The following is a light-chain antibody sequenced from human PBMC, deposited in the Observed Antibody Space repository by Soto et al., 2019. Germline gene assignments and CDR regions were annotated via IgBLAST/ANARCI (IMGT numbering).Light chain of an antibody. CDR1: QDIGNF. V-gene: IGKV1-39*01. Sequence: DIQMTQSPSSLSASLGDRVAIACHPSQDIGNFLNWYQHKPGKAPKLVIYGASNLEAGVPSRFSGSGSGTGFTLTISSLQPEDFATYYCQQSYSTPSITFGQGTRLEIK. J-gene: IGKJ5*01. CDR3: QQSYSTPSIT. CDR2: GAS.